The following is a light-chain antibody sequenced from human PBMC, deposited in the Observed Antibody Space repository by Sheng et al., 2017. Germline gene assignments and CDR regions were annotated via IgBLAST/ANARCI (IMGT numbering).Light chain of an antibody. CDR3: LQHHNYPWT. CDR2: AAS. V-gene: IGKV1-17*03. J-gene: IGKJ1*01. CDR1: QDISNY. Sequence: DIQMTQSPSAMSASVGDRVTITCRASQDISNYLVWFQQKPGKVPERLIFAASSLQSGVPSRFSGSGSGTEFTLTISSLQPEDFATYYCLQHHNYPWTFGPGTKLEIK.